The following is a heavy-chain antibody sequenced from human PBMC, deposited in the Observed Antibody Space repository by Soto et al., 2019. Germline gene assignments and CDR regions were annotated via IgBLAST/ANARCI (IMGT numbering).Heavy chain of an antibody. CDR3: ASGGEYGMDV. J-gene: IGHJ6*02. CDR1: GYTFTTYD. CDR2: MNSNSGNT. Sequence: QVQLVQSGAEVKKPGASLKVSCKASGYTFTTYDFNWVRQAAGQGLEWMGWMNSNSGNTGYAQNFQGRVTMTRDTSTRTAYMELSNLRSEDTAVYYCASGGEYGMDVWGQGTTVIVSS. V-gene: IGHV1-8*01.